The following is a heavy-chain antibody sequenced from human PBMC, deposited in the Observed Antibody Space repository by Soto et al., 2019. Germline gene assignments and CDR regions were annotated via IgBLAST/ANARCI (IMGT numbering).Heavy chain of an antibody. Sequence: AWGSLRLSCAASGFNFCNNWIHWVRQAPVKGLEWVSRMNSDGRTTNCADSVKGRFTVSRDNAKNTLYLQMNSLRAEDTAVYYCATAEVDYWGPGTLVTVSS. J-gene: IGHJ4*02. CDR2: MNSDGRTT. CDR1: GFNFCNNW. CDR3: ATAEVDY. V-gene: IGHV3-74*01.